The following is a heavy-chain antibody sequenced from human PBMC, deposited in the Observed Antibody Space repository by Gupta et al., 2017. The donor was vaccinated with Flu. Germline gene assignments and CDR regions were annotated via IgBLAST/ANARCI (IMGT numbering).Heavy chain of an antibody. CDR2: ISYTGSA. V-gene: IGHV4-59*08. J-gene: IGHJ4*02. CDR1: GGSISTYY. Sequence: QVQLQESGPGLVKPSETLSLTCTVSGGSISTYYWSWIRQPPGKGLEWIGFISYTGSANYNPSLRSRVSLSVDTSKNQFSLKLISVTAADTAVYYGARLGAPYSSGWYLDYWGLGTLATVSS. CDR3: ARLGAPYSSGWYLDY. D-gene: IGHD6-19*01.